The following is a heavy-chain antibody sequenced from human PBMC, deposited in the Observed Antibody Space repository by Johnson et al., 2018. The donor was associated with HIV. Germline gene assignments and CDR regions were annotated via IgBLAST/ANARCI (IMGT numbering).Heavy chain of an antibody. CDR2: INWNDGST. V-gene: IGHV3-20*04. Sequence: VQLVESGGGVVQPGGSLRLSCVASGFTFDDYGMSWVRQAPGKGLEWVSGINWNDGSTGYADSVEGRFTISRDNGKKSLYLQMHSLRAEDTALYYCARDSQHYYDSSGYFLGNAFNIWGQGTMVTVSS. D-gene: IGHD3-22*01. CDR3: ARDSQHYYDSSGYFLGNAFNI. CDR1: GFTFDDYG. J-gene: IGHJ3*02.